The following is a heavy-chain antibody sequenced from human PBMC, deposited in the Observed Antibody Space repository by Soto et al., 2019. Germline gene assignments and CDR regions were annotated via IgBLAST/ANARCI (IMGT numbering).Heavy chain of an antibody. CDR1: GFTFSSYA. CDR2: ISYDGSNK. J-gene: IGHJ3*02. D-gene: IGHD2-15*01. CDR3: ARGVDIVVVVAANDAFDI. V-gene: IGHV3-30-3*01. Sequence: GGSLRLSCAASGFTFSSYAMHWVRQAPGKGLEWVAVISYDGSNKYYADSVKGRFTISRDNSKNTLYLQMNSLRAEDTAVHYCARGVDIVVVVAANDAFDIWGQGTMVTVSS.